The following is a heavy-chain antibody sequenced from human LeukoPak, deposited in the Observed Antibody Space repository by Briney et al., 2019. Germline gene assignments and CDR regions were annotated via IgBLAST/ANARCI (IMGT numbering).Heavy chain of an antibody. CDR1: GGSISSSGHY. D-gene: IGHD3-3*01. J-gene: IGHJ4*02. Sequence: SETLSLTCSVSGGSISSSGHYWGWIRQPPGKGLEWIGSIYNSVRSAYNPSLKSRVTISADTSKNQFSLKLSSVTAADTAVYYCARGRPTTIFGVVIPDSYYFDYWGQGTLVTVSS. CDR3: ARGRPTTIFGVVIPDSYYFDY. V-gene: IGHV4-39*07. CDR2: IYNSVRS.